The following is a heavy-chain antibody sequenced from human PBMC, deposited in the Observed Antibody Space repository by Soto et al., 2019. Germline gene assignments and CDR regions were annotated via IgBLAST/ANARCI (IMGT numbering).Heavy chain of an antibody. CDR1: GFTFSDYY. D-gene: IGHD1-26*01. CDR3: ARAQWELDY. J-gene: IGHJ4*02. CDR2: ISTTGSFT. Sequence: GGSLRLSCAASGFTFSDYYMSWIRQAPGKGLEWVSFISTTGSFTNYADSLKGRFTISRDNAKNSLYLQINSLRGDDTAVYYCARAQWELDYWGQGTLVTVSS. V-gene: IGHV3-11*06.